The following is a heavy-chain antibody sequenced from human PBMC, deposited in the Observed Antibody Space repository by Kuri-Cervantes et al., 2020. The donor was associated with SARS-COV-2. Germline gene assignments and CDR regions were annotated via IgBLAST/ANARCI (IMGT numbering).Heavy chain of an antibody. J-gene: IGHJ4*02. CDR3: TTDPGKGSSLHIYIYFDY. D-gene: IGHD1-26*01. CDR1: GFTFSSYD. Sequence: GESLKISCAACGFTFSSYDMPWVRQATGKGLEWVSAIGTAGDTYYPGSVKGQFTISRENAKNSLYLQMNSLRAEDTAVYYCTTDPGKGSSLHIYIYFDYWGQGTLVTVSS. CDR2: IGTAGDT. V-gene: IGHV3-13*03.